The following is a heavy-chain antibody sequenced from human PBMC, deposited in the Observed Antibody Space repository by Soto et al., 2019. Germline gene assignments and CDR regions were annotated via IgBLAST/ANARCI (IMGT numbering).Heavy chain of an antibody. D-gene: IGHD3-22*01. CDR3: ARGPDYYDSSGYSVSWFDP. CDR1: GGTFSSYA. CDR2: IIPIFGTA. Sequence: QVQLVQSGAEVKKPGSSVKVSCKASGGTFSSYAMSWVRQAPGQGLEWMGGIIPIFGTANYAQKFQGRVTITADESTSTAYMELSSLRSEDTAVYYCARGPDYYDSSGYSVSWFDPWGQGTLVTVSS. V-gene: IGHV1-69*01. J-gene: IGHJ5*02.